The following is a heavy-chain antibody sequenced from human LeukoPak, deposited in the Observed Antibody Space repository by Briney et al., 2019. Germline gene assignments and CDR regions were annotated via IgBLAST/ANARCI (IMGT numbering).Heavy chain of an antibody. J-gene: IGHJ3*02. CDR2: IIPIFGTA. CDR1: GGTFSSYA. CDR3: ASTIPQHDAFDI. D-gene: IGHD5-24*01. Sequence: SVRVSCKASGGTFSSYAISWVRQAPGQGLEWMGRIIPIFGTANYAQKFQGRVTITTDESTSTAYMELSSLRSEDTAVYYCASTIPQHDAFDIWGQGTVVTVSS. V-gene: IGHV1-69*05.